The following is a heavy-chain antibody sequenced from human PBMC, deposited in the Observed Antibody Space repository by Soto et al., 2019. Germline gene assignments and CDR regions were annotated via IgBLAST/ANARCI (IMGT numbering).Heavy chain of an antibody. CDR3: ARRGGGYNLNFDY. CDR1: GGSINSYY. Sequence: SETLSLTCTVSGGSINSYYWSWIRQPPGKGLEWIGNIFYSGSTNYNPSLKSRVTISVDTSKNQFSLKLSAVTAADTAVYYCARRGGGYNLNFDYWGQGTLVTVSS. CDR2: IFYSGST. D-gene: IGHD5-12*01. V-gene: IGHV4-59*08. J-gene: IGHJ4*02.